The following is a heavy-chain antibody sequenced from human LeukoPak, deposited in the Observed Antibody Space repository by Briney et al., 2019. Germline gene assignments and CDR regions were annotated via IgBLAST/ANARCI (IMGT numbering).Heavy chain of an antibody. CDR3: GRQAEGAFDL. CDR1: GGSFSNYY. V-gene: IGHV4-34*01. J-gene: IGHJ3*01. Sequence: PSETLSLTCAVYGGSFSNYYWSWIRQPPGKGLEWIGEINHSGSTNYNPSLTSPVTISVDTSKNQVSMKLSSVTAADTAFYYCGRQAEGAFDLWGQGTMVTVSS. CDR2: INHSGST.